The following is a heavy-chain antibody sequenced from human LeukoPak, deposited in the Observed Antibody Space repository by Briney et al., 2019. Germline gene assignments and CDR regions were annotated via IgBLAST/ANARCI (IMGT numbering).Heavy chain of an antibody. Sequence: PSETLFLTCAVYGGSFSGYYWSWIRQPAGKGLEWIGRIYTSGSTNYNPSLKSRVTMSVDTSKNQFSLKLSSVTAADTAVYYCARDQLGIEDWYFDLWGRGTLVTVSS. D-gene: IGHD7-27*01. J-gene: IGHJ2*01. V-gene: IGHV4-4*07. CDR2: IYTSGST. CDR3: ARDQLGIEDWYFDL. CDR1: GGSFSGYY.